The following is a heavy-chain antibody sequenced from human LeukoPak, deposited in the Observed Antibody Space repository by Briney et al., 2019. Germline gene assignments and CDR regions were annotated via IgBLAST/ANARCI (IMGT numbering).Heavy chain of an antibody. CDR1: GFTFSSYS. CDR3: ARVAGPGAFDI. V-gene: IGHV3-21*01. Sequence: GGSLRLSCAASGFTFSSYSMNWVRQAPGKGLEWVSSISSSSSYIYYADSVKGRFTISRDNAKNSLYLQMNSLRAGDTAVYYCARVAGPGAFDIWGQGTTVTVSS. J-gene: IGHJ3*02. CDR2: ISSSSSYI.